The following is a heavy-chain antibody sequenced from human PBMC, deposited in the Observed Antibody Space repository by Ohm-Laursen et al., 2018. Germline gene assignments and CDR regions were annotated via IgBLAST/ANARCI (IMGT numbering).Heavy chain of an antibody. V-gene: IGHV3-66*01. CDR2: IYSGGST. CDR3: ARGQAY. J-gene: IGHJ4*02. Sequence: SLRLSCSAFGFTVSSNYMSWVRQAPGKGLEWVSAIYSGGSTYYADSVKGRFTNSRDNSKNTLYLQMNSLRAEDTAVYYCARGQAYWGQGTLVTVSS. CDR1: GFTVSSNY.